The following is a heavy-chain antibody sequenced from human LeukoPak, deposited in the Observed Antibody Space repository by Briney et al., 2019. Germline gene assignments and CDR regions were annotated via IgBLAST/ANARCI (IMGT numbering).Heavy chain of an antibody. V-gene: IGHV3-48*03. CDR3: ARARVLRYFEIDP. CDR2: ISSSGGTM. Sequence: AGGSLRLSCEASGFTVSSFEINWVRQAPGKGLEWVSYISSSGGTMDYADSVKGRFTISRDNAKNTLYLQMNSLRAEDTAVYYCARARVLRYFEIDPWGQGTLVTVSS. D-gene: IGHD3-9*01. J-gene: IGHJ5*02. CDR1: GFTVSSFE.